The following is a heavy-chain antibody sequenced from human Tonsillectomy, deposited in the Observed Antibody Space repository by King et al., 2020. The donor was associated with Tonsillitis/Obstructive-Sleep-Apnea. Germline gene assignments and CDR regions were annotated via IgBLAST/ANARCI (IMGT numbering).Heavy chain of an antibody. J-gene: IGHJ4*02. CDR1: GFTFSSFA. Sequence: VQLVESGGGVVRPGRSLRLSCAASGFTFSSFAMHWVRQAPGEGLEWVAVISYDGSNKNYADSVKGRFTISRDNSKNTLYLQMDSLRAEDTAVYYCAGEERKSNSGYGFDYWGQGTLVTVSS. CDR3: AGEERKSNSGYGFDY. V-gene: IGHV3-30*01. CDR2: ISYDGSNK. D-gene: IGHD5-12*01.